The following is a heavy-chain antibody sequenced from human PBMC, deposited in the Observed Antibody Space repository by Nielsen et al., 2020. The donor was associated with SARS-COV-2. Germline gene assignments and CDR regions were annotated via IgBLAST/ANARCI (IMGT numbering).Heavy chain of an antibody. CDR2: ISYDGSNK. CDR3: HIAVAGAWYFDL. J-gene: IGHJ2*01. V-gene: IGHV3-30*03. D-gene: IGHD6-19*01. CDR1: GFTFSSYG. Sequence: GESLKISCAASGFTFSSYGMHWVRQAPGKGLEWVAVISYDGSNKYYADSVKGRFTISRDNSKNTLYLQMNSLRAEDTAVYYCHIAVAGAWYFDLWGRGTLVTVSS.